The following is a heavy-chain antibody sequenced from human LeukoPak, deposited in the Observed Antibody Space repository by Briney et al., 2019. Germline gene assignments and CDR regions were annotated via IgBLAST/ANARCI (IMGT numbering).Heavy chain of an antibody. CDR3: ARHGGYGDYIFDY. CDR1: GGSISSSSYY. CDR2: IYYSRST. J-gene: IGHJ4*02. Sequence: PSETLSLTWTVAGGSISSSSYYWGWIRQPPGKGLEWIGSIYYSRSTYYNPSLKSRVTISVDTSKNQFSLKLSSVTAADTAVYYCARHGGYGDYIFDYWGQGTLVTVSS. D-gene: IGHD4-17*01. V-gene: IGHV4-39*01.